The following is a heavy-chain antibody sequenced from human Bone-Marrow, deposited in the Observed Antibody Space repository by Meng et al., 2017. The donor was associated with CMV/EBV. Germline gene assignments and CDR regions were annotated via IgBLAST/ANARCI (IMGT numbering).Heavy chain of an antibody. CDR1: GGSFSGYY. Sequence: GSLRLSCAVYGGSFSGYYWSWIRQPPGKGLEWIGEINHSGSTNYNPSLKSRVTISVDTSKNQFSLKLSSVTAADTAVYYCARKDGYNQYWGQGTLVTVSS. D-gene: IGHD5-24*01. CDR2: INHSGST. CDR3: ARKDGYNQY. J-gene: IGHJ4*02. V-gene: IGHV4-34*01.